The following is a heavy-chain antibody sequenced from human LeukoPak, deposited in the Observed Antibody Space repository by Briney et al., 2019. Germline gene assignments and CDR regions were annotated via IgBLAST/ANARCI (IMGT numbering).Heavy chain of an antibody. J-gene: IGHJ5*02. V-gene: IGHV4-34*01. D-gene: IGHD5-24*01. Sequence: PSETLSLTCAVYGGSFSGYYWSWIRQPPGKGLEWIGEINHSGSTNYNPSLKSRVTISVDTSKNQFSLKLSSVTAADTAVYYCARGTGNYNYFDPWGQGTLVIVSS. CDR2: INHSGST. CDR1: GGSFSGYY. CDR3: ARGTGNYNYFDP.